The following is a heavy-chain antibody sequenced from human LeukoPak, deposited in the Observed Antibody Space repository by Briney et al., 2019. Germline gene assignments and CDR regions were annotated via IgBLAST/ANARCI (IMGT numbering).Heavy chain of an antibody. Sequence: PGGSLRLSCAASGFTFDDYAMHWVRQAPGKGLEWVSGISWNSGIIVYADSVKGRFTISRDNAKNSLYLQMSSLRPEDTAFYYCAKAASSTVTTDYIDVWGEGTTVTISS. CDR1: GFTFDDYA. CDR3: AKAASSTVTTDYIDV. V-gene: IGHV3-9*01. CDR2: ISWNSGII. J-gene: IGHJ6*03. D-gene: IGHD4-17*01.